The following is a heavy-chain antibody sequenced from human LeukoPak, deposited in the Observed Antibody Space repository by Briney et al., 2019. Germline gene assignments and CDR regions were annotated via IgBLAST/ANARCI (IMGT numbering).Heavy chain of an antibody. J-gene: IGHJ4*02. Sequence: ASVKVSCKASGYTFTSYFMHWVRQAPGQGLEWMGIINPSGGSTTYAQKFQGRVTMARDTSTSTVYMELSSLRSEDTAVYYCARDTRGHYSQWGQGTLVTVSS. V-gene: IGHV1-46*01. CDR1: GYTFTSYF. D-gene: IGHD4-11*01. CDR2: INPSGGST. CDR3: ARDTRGHYSQ.